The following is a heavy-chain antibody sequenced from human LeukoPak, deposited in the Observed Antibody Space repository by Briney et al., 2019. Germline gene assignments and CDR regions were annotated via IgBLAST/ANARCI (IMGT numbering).Heavy chain of an antibody. CDR3: ARDPEGGACDY. CDR1: GFTFSWSW. Sequence: GGSLRLSCVASGFTFSWSWMSWVRQARGKGLEWVANIKHDGSEKYYVDSVKGRFTISRDDAKNSVYLQMNSLRAEDTAIYYCARDPEGGACDYWGQGTLVTVSS. J-gene: IGHJ4*02. D-gene: IGHD1-26*01. V-gene: IGHV3-7*01. CDR2: IKHDGSEK.